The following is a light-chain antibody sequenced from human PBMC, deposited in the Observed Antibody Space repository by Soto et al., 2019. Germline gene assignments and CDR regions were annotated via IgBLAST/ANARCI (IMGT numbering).Light chain of an antibody. Sequence: DIVLTQSPDSVAVSLGERATINCKSSQSVLFSINQKNYLAWYHQKPGQPPKLLIYWASTRESGVPDRFSGSGSGTDFTLTISSLQAEDVAVYYCQQYYSTPFTFGPGTKVDIK. CDR1: QSVLFSINQKNY. CDR2: WAS. CDR3: QQYYSTPFT. V-gene: IGKV4-1*01. J-gene: IGKJ3*01.